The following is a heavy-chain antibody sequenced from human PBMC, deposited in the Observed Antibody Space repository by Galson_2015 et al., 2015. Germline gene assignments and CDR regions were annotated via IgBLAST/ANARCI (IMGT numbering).Heavy chain of an antibody. Sequence: SLRLSCAASGFTFSSYAMSWVRQAPGKGLEWVSAISGSGGSTYYADSVKGRFTNSRDNSKNTLYLQMNSLRAEDTAVYYCAKDFPTPWRYYYDSSARRPYYYYGMDVWGQGTTVTVSS. V-gene: IGHV3-23*01. D-gene: IGHD3-22*01. CDR3: AKDFPTPWRYYYDSSARRPYYYYGMDV. J-gene: IGHJ6*02. CDR2: ISGSGGST. CDR1: GFTFSSYA.